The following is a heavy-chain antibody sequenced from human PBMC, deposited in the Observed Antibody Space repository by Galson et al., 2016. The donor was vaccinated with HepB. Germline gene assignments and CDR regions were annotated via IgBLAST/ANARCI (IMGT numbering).Heavy chain of an antibody. V-gene: IGHV2-5*02. CDR1: GLSLSTSGVG. CDR2: IYWDDDK. CDR3: ARLAVAGTVGYLDY. D-gene: IGHD6-19*01. J-gene: IGHJ4*02. Sequence: PALVKPTQTLTLTCTFSGLSLSTSGVGVAWIRQPPGKALEWLALIYWDDDKNYRPSLKSRLTITKDTSKNQMVLAMTNMGPVDTATYYCARLAVAGTVGYLDYWGQGTLVTVSS.